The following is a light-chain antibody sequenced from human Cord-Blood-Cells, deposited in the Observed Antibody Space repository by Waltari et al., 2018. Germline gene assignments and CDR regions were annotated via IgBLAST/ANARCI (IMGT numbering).Light chain of an antibody. CDR2: LGS. V-gene: IGKV2-28*01. CDR1: QSLLHSNGYNY. J-gene: IGKJ2*01. Sequence: IVMTQSLLSLPVTPGEPASISCRSSQSLLHSNGYNYLDWYLQKPGQSPQLLIYLGSNRASGVPDRFIGSGAGTDYTLKISRVEAEDVGVYYCMQALQTPRYTFGQGTKLEIK. CDR3: MQALQTPRYT.